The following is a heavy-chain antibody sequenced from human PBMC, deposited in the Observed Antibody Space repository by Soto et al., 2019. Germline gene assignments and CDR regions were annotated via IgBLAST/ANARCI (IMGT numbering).Heavy chain of an antibody. CDR3: VRPYYSSSWFPFDR. CDR2: IDSDDGTT. CDR1: GFDLGDYY. V-gene: IGHV3-11*01. D-gene: IGHD6-13*01. Sequence: GGSLRRSCTASGFDLGDYYMSWIRQAPGKGLEWVSYIDSDDGTTYYTDSVKGRFTISRDNAKNSLYLQMNSLRVEDTALYYCVRPYYSSSWFPFDRWGQGTLVTVSS. J-gene: IGHJ4*02.